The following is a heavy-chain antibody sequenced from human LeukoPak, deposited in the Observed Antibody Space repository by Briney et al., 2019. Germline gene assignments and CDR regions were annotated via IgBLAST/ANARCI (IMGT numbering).Heavy chain of an antibody. V-gene: IGHV4-61*02. Sequence: SQTLSLTCTVSGGSISSGSYYWSWIRQPAGKGLEWIGRIYTSGSTNYNPSLKSRVTISVDTSKNQFSLKLSSVTAADTAVHYCAGTTLHYWYFDLWGRGTLVTVSS. D-gene: IGHD4-11*01. CDR2: IYTSGST. CDR1: GGSISSGSYY. CDR3: AGTTLHYWYFDL. J-gene: IGHJ2*01.